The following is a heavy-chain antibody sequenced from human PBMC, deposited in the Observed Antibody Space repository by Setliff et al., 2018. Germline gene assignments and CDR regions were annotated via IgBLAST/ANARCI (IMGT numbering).Heavy chain of an antibody. CDR2: VSYGGST. CDR3: ARTGPTYYYSCMDV. D-gene: IGHD3-22*01. Sequence: PSETLSLTCAVSGAAISTYYWSWLRQPPGKGLEWIGYVSYGGSTKYNPSLESRVTISLDAPKNQFSLKLTSVTAADTAVYYCARTGPTYYYSCMDVWGKGTTVTVSS. CDR1: GAAISTYY. V-gene: IGHV4-59*08. J-gene: IGHJ6*04.